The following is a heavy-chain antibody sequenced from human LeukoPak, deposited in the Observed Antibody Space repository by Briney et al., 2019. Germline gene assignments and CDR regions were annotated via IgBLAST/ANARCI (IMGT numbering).Heavy chain of an antibody. Sequence: PGGSLRLSCAASGFTFSSYAMSWVRQARGKGLEWGSAISGSGGSTYYADSVKGRFTISRDNAKNSLYLQMNSLRAEDTAVYYCARDSSGYFDYWGQGTLVTVS. CDR2: ISGSGGST. D-gene: IGHD3-22*01. J-gene: IGHJ4*02. V-gene: IGHV3-23*01. CDR1: GFTFSSYA. CDR3: ARDSSGYFDY.